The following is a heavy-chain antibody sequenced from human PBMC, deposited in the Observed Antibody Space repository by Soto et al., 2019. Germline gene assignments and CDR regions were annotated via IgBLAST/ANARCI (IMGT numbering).Heavy chain of an antibody. Sequence: ASVKVSCKASGYTFTSYGISWVRQAPGQGLEWMGWISAYNGNTNYAQKLQGRVTMTTDTSTSTAYMELRSLRSDDTAVYYFAREIGYSGYDLSYGMDVWGQGTTVTVSS. CDR2: ISAYNGNT. D-gene: IGHD5-12*01. CDR3: AREIGYSGYDLSYGMDV. J-gene: IGHJ6*02. V-gene: IGHV1-18*01. CDR1: GYTFTSYG.